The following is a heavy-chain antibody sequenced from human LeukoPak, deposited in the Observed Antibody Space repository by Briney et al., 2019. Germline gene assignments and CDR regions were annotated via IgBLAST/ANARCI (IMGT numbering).Heavy chain of an antibody. V-gene: IGHV4-59*08. J-gene: IGHJ4*02. CDR1: GGSISSYY. CDR2: IYYSGST. D-gene: IGHD4-17*01. CDR3: ASLRSGYGDYSILH. Sequence: PSETLSLTCTVSGGSISSYYWSWIRQPPGNGLEWIGYIYYSGSTNYNPSLKSRVTISVDTSKNQFSLKLSSVTAADTAVYYCASLRSGYGDYSILHWGQGTLVTVSS.